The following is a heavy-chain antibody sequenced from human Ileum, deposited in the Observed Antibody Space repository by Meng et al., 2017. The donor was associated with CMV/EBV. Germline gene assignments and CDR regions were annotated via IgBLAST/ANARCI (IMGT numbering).Heavy chain of an antibody. J-gene: IGHJ5*02. CDR2: ITPYNGKT. CDR3: AREDYSAYAAT. V-gene: IGHV1-18*01. D-gene: IGHD2-21*01. CDR1: GYTFITFG. Sequence: QVLLVQSGAEVKKPGASVKVSCKASGYTFITFGITWVRQAPGQGLEWMGWITPYNGKTDYTQRLQDRVTMTTDTSTNTVYMELRSLRSDDTAVYYCAREDYSAYAATWGQGTLVTVSS.